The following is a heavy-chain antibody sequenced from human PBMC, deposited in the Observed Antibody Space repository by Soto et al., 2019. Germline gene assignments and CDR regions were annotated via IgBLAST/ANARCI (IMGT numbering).Heavy chain of an antibody. CDR3: QGGDF. Sequence: PSETLSLTCTASGDSISRSSYFWSWIRQSPDKGLEWIGEINDSGSTYYNPSFKSRLTISVDTSKSQISLTLTSVTAADSAVYYCQGGDFWGQGTRVTVSS. CDR2: INDSGST. CDR1: GDSISRSSYF. V-gene: IGHV4-39*07. J-gene: IGHJ4*02. D-gene: IGHD3-16*01.